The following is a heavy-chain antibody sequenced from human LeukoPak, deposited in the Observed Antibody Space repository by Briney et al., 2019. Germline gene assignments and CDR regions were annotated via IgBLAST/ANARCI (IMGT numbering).Heavy chain of an antibody. D-gene: IGHD6-13*01. CDR1: GFTFSSYS. V-gene: IGHV3-48*01. CDR3: ARVSFSSSWYE. CDR2: ISSRSSTI. J-gene: IGHJ4*02. Sequence: TGGSLRLSCAASGFTFSSYSMNWVRQAPGKGLEWVSHISSRSSTIYDADSVEGRFTISRDNAKNSLFLQMNSLRAEDTAVYYCARVSFSSSWYEGGQGTLVTVSS.